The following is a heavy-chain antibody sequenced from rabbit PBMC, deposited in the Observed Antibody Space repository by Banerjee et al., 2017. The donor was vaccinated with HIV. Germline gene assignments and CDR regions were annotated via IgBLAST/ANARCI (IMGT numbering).Heavy chain of an antibody. J-gene: IGHJ4*01. CDR3: AKLYAFSGYNL. CDR1: GFSFSSGYD. Sequence: QEQLKETGGGLVQPGGSLTLTCKASGFSFSSGYDMCWVRQAPGKGLEWIGCIYTGSGSTWYASWAKGRFTISKTSSTTVTLQMTSLTAADTATYFCAKLYAFSGYNLWGPGTLVTVS. V-gene: IGHV1S45*01. CDR2: IYTGSGST. D-gene: IGHD1-1*01.